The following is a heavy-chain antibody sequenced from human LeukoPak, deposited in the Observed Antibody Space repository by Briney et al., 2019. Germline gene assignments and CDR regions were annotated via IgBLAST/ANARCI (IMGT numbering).Heavy chain of an antibody. CDR2: INAGNGNT. Sequence: ASVKVSCKASGYTFTSYAMHWVRQAPGQRLEWMGWINAGNGNTKYSQKFQGRVTLTRDTSASTAYMELSSLRSEDTAVYYCARATPSYSAGYYGMDVWGQGTTVTVS. CDR1: GYTFTSYA. V-gene: IGHV1-3*01. CDR3: ARATPSYSAGYYGMDV. J-gene: IGHJ6*02. D-gene: IGHD2-15*01.